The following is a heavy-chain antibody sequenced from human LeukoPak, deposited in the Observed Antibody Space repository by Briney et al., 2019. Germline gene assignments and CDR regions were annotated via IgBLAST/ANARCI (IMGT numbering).Heavy chain of an antibody. V-gene: IGHV4-59*12. CDR2: IYYSGST. CDR1: GGSISSYY. D-gene: IGHD3-3*01. CDR3: ASSPRWSGPFDY. J-gene: IGHJ4*02. Sequence: SETLSLTCTVSGGSISSYYWSWIRQPPGKGLEWIGYIYYSGSTNYNPSLKSRVTISVDKSKNQFSLKLSSVTAADTAVYYCASSPRWSGPFDYLGQGTLVTVSS.